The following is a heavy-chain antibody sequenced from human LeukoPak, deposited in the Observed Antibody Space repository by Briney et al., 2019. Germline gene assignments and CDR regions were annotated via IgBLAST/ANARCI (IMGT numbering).Heavy chain of an antibody. CDR3: ARRSRAYYCDY. Sequence: SETLSLTCTVSGGSISRDYWSWIRQPPGKGLEWIGYIFYTGSTNYNPSLKSRVTISVDTSKNQFSLKLSSVTAADTAVYYCARRSRAYYCDYWGQGTLVTVSS. CDR2: IFYTGST. V-gene: IGHV4-59*01. CDR1: GGSISRDY. J-gene: IGHJ4*02.